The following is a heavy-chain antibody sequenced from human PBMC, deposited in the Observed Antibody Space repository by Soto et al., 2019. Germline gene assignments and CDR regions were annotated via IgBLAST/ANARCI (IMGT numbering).Heavy chain of an antibody. Sequence: SETLSLTCTVSGGSISSGGYYWSWIRQHPGKGLEWIGYIYYSGSTYYNPSLKSRVIISVDTSKNQFSLKLSSVTAADTAVYYCAREYCGSPMGLTWDYPPDGYYYGMDVWGQGTTVTVSS. CDR3: AREYCGSPMGLTWDYPPDGYYYGMDV. J-gene: IGHJ6*02. V-gene: IGHV4-31*03. CDR1: GGSISSGGYY. CDR2: IYYSGST. D-gene: IGHD2-21*01.